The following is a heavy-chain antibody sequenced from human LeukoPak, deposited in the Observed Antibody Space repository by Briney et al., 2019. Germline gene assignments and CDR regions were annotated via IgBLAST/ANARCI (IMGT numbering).Heavy chain of an antibody. D-gene: IGHD3-3*01. CDR1: GHSISSNYY. Sequence: SETLSLTCSLSGHSISSNYYCGWIRQPPGKGLEWIGSISHSGSTYYNPSLKSRLTMSVDTSKNQLSLKLRSVTAADTAIYYCTRGTYYDFWSGYYSDYWGQGTLVAVSS. J-gene: IGHJ4*02. CDR2: ISHSGST. V-gene: IGHV4-38-2*02. CDR3: TRGTYYDFWSGYYSDY.